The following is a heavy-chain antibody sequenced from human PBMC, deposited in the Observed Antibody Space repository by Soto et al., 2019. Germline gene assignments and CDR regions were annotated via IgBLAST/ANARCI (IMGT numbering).Heavy chain of an antibody. CDR2: IYYSGST. Sequence: SETLSLTCTVSGGSISGYYWSWIRQPPGKGLEWIGYIYYSGSTNYNPSLKSRVTISVDTSKNQFSLKVSSVTAADTAVYYCARLEGSGSYYHRHFDYWGQGTLVTVSS. V-gene: IGHV4-59*08. D-gene: IGHD3-10*01. CDR3: ARLEGSGSYYHRHFDY. J-gene: IGHJ4*02. CDR1: GGSISGYY.